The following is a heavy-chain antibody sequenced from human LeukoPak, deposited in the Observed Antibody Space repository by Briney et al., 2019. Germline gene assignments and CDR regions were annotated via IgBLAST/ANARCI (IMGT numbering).Heavy chain of an antibody. CDR2: IYYSGST. V-gene: IGHV4-59*01. D-gene: IGHD3-10*01. CDR1: GGSISSYY. J-gene: IGHJ4*02. Sequence: MSSETLSLTCTVSGGSISSYYWSWIRQPPGKGLEWIGYIYYSGSTNYNPSLKSRVTISVDTSKNQFSLKLSSVTAADTAVYYCARGGREGSPRGVVFDYWGQGTLVTVSS. CDR3: ARGGREGSPRGVVFDY.